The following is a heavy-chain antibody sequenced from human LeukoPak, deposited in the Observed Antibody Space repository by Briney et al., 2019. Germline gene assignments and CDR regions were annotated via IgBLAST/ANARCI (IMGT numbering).Heavy chain of an antibody. V-gene: IGHV4-39*07. CDR3: AREANYYGSGSYFEGTFDY. Sequence: SDTLSLTCSVSGGSITRTTYHWGWIRQPPGKGLEWIGSMHYTGSGNYNPSLKSRVTMSVDTSKNEFSLKLTSVTAADTALYYCAREANYYGSGSYFEGTFDYWGQGSLVTVSS. J-gene: IGHJ4*02. CDR1: GGSITRTTYH. CDR2: MHYTGSG. D-gene: IGHD3-10*01.